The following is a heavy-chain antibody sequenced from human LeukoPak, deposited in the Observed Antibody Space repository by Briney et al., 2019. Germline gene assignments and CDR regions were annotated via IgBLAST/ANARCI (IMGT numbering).Heavy chain of an antibody. J-gene: IGHJ5*02. CDR3: ATLTGYSSESWFDP. D-gene: IGHD3-9*01. V-gene: IGHV4-59*01. Sequence: SETLSLTCTVSGGSISSYYWSWIRQPPGKGLEWIGYVYYTGSTNYNPSLKSRVTISVDTSKNQFSLKLSSVTAADTAVYYCATLTGYSSESWFDPWGQGILVTVSS. CDR2: VYYTGST. CDR1: GGSISSYY.